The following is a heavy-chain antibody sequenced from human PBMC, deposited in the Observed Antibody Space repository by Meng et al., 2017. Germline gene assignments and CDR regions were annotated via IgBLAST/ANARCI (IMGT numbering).Heavy chain of an antibody. CDR3: ASTDKYYFDY. Sequence: VQLVESGGGLIQPGGSLRLSCAASGFTVSSNYMSWVRQAPGKGLEWVALISYDGSNKYYADSVKGRFTLSRDNSKNTQYLQMNSLRAEDTAVYYCASTDKYYFDYWGQGTLVTVSS. J-gene: IGHJ4*02. CDR2: ISYDGSNK. CDR1: GFTVSSNY. V-gene: IGHV3-30-3*01.